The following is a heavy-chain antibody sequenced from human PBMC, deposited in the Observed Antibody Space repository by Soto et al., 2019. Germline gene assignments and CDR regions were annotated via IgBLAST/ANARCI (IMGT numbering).Heavy chain of an antibody. CDR3: ARDGHSNWNHLDP. CDR2: IYYTGKT. CDR1: GDSLNIGGYY. V-gene: IGHV4-31*01. D-gene: IGHD1-1*01. Sequence: QVQLQESGPGLVKPSQTLSLTCTVSGDSLNIGGYYWTWIRQRPGKGLEWLGYIYYTGKTYYNPSLKSLLGMSVDTSKNQFSLKLSSVTVADTAVYYCARDGHSNWNHLDPWGQGTLVTVSS. J-gene: IGHJ5*02.